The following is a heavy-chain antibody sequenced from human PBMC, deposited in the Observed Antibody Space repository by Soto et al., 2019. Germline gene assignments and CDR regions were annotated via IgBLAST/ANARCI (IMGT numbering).Heavy chain of an antibody. D-gene: IGHD2-15*01. CDR1: GFTFSSYW. Sequence: LRLSCAASGFTFSSYWMHWVRQAPGKGLVWVSRINSDGSSTSSADSVKGRFTISRDNAKNTLYLQMNSLRAEDTAVYYCARNIHIVVVVAATGYDYWGQGTLVTVSS. CDR3: ARNIHIVVVVAATGYDY. V-gene: IGHV3-74*01. J-gene: IGHJ4*02. CDR2: INSDGSST.